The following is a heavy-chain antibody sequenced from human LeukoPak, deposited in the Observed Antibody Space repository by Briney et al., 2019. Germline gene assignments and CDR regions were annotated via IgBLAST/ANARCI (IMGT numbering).Heavy chain of an antibody. J-gene: IGHJ4*02. CDR2: INPSGGST. V-gene: IGHV1-46*01. D-gene: IGHD2-15*01. CDR1: GYTFTSYY. CDR3: ARELGGSCIDY. Sequence: ASVKVSCKASGYTFTSYYTHWVRQTPGQGLEWMGIINPSGGSTSYAQKFQGRVTMTRETSTSTVYMELSSLRSEDTAVYYCARELGGSCIDYWGEGTLVTVSS.